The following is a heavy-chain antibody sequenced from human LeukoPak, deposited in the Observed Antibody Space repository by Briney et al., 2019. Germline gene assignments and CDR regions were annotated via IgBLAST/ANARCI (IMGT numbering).Heavy chain of an antibody. CDR2: IYYSGST. CDR3: ARRAGIGGVLRYFDWLHLGGDWFDP. V-gene: IGHV4-39*07. CDR1: GGSISSSSYY. J-gene: IGHJ5*02. Sequence: PSETLSLTCTVSGGSISSSSYYWGWIRQPPGKGLEWIGSIYYSGSTYYNPSLKSRVTISVDTSKNQFSLKLSSVTAADTAVYYCARRAGIGGVLRYFDWLHLGGDWFDPWGQGTLVAVSS. D-gene: IGHD3-9*01.